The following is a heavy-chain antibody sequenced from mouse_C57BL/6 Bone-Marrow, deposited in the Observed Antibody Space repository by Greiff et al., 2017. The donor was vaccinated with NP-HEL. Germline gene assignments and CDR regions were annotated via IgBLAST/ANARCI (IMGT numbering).Heavy chain of an antibody. CDR3: AKSPGYYYGSTLYYFDY. CDR1: GFTFSDYG. Sequence: DVKLVESGGGLVKPGGSLKLSCAASGFTFSDYGMHWVRQAPEKGLEWVAYISSGSSTIYYADTVKGRFTISRDNAKNTLFLQMTSLRAEDTAMYYCAKSPGYYYGSTLYYFDYWGQGTTLTVSS. J-gene: IGHJ2*01. D-gene: IGHD1-1*01. CDR2: ISSGSSTI. V-gene: IGHV5-17*01.